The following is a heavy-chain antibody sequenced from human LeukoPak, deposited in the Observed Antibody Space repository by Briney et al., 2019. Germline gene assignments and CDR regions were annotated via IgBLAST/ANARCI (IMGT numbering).Heavy chain of an antibody. CDR1: GFSFSSYA. CDR2: VTGGGGDT. Sequence: PGGSLRLSCAASGFSFSSYAMSWVRQAPGKRLEWVSVVTGGGGDTYYADSVKGRFTISRDNSKNMLYLQMNSLRAEDAAVYYCAKAPLRSCSGAICYPFDYWGQGTLVTVPS. D-gene: IGHD2-15*01. CDR3: AKAPLRSCSGAICYPFDY. J-gene: IGHJ4*02. V-gene: IGHV3-23*01.